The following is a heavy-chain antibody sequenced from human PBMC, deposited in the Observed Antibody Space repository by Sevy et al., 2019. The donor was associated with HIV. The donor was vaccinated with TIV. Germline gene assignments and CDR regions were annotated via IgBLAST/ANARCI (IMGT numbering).Heavy chain of an antibody. D-gene: IGHD2-21*02. CDR2: IWYDGTIK. CDR3: ARGGGYCGGDCYSIDY. V-gene: IGHV3-33*08. J-gene: IGHJ4*02. Sequence: GGSLRLSCAASGFTFSSYVMHWVRQAPGKGLEWVALIWYDGTIKYYADSVKGRFTISRDNSKAILFLQMNSLTPEDTAVYYCARGGGYCGGDCYSIDYWGQGALVTVSS. CDR1: GFTFSSYV.